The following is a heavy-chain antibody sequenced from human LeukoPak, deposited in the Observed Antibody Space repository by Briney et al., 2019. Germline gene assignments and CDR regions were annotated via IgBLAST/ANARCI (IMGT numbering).Heavy chain of an antibody. Sequence: GGSLGLSCAASGFTFSSYSMNWVRQAPGKGLEWVSSISSSSIYIYYADSVKGRFTISRDNAKNSLYLQMNSLRAEDTAVYYCARGRYNYGYIYDYWGQGTLVTVSS. CDR3: ARGRYNYGYIYDY. J-gene: IGHJ4*02. D-gene: IGHD5-18*01. CDR2: ISSSSIYI. V-gene: IGHV3-21*01. CDR1: GFTFSSYS.